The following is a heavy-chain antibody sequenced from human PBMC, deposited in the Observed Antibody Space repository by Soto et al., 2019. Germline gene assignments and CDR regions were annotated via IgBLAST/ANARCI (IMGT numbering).Heavy chain of an antibody. CDR3: ARTQSTRYSSSWYYFDY. J-gene: IGHJ4*02. D-gene: IGHD6-13*01. CDR2: IYYSGST. Sequence: GSLRLSCTVSGGSISSYYWSWIRQPPGKGLEWIGYIYYSGSTNYNPSLKSRVTISVDTSKNQFSLKLSSVTAADTAVYYCARTQSTRYSSSWYYFDYWGQGTLVTVSS. V-gene: IGHV4-59*01. CDR1: GGSISSYY.